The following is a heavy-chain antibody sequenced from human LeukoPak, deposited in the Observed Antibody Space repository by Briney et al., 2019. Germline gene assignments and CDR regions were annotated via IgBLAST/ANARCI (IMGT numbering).Heavy chain of an antibody. J-gene: IGHJ6*02. D-gene: IGHD2-15*01. CDR2: IYSGGST. V-gene: IGHV3-53*01. CDR3: ARDHVVVAATHYYYYGMDV. CDR1: GFIFSNYG. Sequence: GGSLRLSCAASGFIFSNYGMNWVRQAPGKGLEWVSVIYSGGSTYYADSVKGRFTISRDNSKNTLYLQMNSLRAEDTAVYYCARDHVVVAATHYYYYGMDVWGQGTTVTVSS.